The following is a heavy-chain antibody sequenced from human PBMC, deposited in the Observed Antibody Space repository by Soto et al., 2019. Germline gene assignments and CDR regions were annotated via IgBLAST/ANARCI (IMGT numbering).Heavy chain of an antibody. CDR2: IIPIFGTA. CDR1: GGTFSSYA. Sequence: QVQLVQSGAEVKKPGSSVKVSCKASGGTFSSYAISWVRQAPGQGLEWMGGIIPIFGTANYAQKFQGRVTITADESTSTAYMELSSLRSEDTAVYYCARNIVVVPAAMPAYYYYMDVWGKGTTVTVSS. J-gene: IGHJ6*03. V-gene: IGHV1-69*01. CDR3: ARNIVVVPAAMPAYYYYMDV. D-gene: IGHD2-2*01.